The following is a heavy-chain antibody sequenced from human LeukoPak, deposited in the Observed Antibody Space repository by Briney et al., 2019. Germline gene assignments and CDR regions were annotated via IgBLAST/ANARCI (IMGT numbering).Heavy chain of an antibody. CDR1: GGSISSSNW. J-gene: IGHJ5*02. CDR2: INHSGST. D-gene: IGHD3-10*01. V-gene: IGHV4-4*02. CDR3: ARGLVTMVRGIIANRNWFDP. Sequence: SETLSLTCAVSGGSISSSNWWSWVRQPPGKGLEWIGEINHSGSTNYNPSLKSRVTISVDTSKNQFSLKLSSVTAADTAVYYCARGLVTMVRGIIANRNWFDPWGQGTLVTVSS.